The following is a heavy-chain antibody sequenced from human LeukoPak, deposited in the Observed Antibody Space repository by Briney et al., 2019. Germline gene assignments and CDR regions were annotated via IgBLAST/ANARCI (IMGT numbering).Heavy chain of an antibody. D-gene: IGHD6-6*01. CDR2: INPNSGGT. CDR1: VYTFTGYY. Sequence: GASVKVSFKASVYTFTGYYMHWVRQAPGQGLEWMGWINPNSGGTNYAQKFQGRVTMTRDTSISTAYMELSRLRSDDTAVYYCARVSSIAARPSFGYWGQGTLVTVSS. J-gene: IGHJ4*02. CDR3: ARVSSIAARPSFGY. V-gene: IGHV1-2*02.